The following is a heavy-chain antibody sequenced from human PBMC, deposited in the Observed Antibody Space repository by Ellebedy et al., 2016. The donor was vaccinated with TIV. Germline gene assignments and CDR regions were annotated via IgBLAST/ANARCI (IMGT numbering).Heavy chain of an antibody. J-gene: IGHJ6*03. Sequence: SETLSLTXSVSGGSMSSYYWSWIRQSPGQGLEWIGYIFYRGSTTYNPSLKSRVSISIDTSKTQFSLNLSSVTAADTAVYFCARQVVIPSRHYYYMDVWGKGTTVTVSS. CDR3: ARQVVIPSRHYYYMDV. V-gene: IGHV4-59*13. CDR1: GGSMSSYY. CDR2: IFYRGST. D-gene: IGHD2-2*01.